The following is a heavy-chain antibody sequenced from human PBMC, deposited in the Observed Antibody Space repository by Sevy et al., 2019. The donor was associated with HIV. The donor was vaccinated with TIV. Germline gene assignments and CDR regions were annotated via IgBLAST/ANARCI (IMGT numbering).Heavy chain of an antibody. D-gene: IGHD3-22*01. Sequence: ASVKVSCKASGYIFTSYGISWVRQAPRQGLEWMGWINGHNGNTNYVQNLQGRVTMTTDTSNNTAYMDLRSLRSDDTAVYYWARDGYDGSGYQRGLFDFWGQGTLVTVFS. CDR3: ARDGYDGSGYQRGLFDF. CDR2: INGHNGNT. V-gene: IGHV1-18*01. CDR1: GYIFTSYG. J-gene: IGHJ4*02.